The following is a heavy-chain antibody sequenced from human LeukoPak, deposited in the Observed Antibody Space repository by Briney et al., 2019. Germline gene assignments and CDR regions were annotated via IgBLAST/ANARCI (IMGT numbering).Heavy chain of an antibody. CDR1: GFTFSSYG. CDR3: AREASRGYGDPFDY. CDR2: IWYDGSNK. D-gene: IGHD4-17*01. Sequence: PGRSLRLSCAASGFTFSSYGMHWVRQAPGKGLERVAVIWYDGSNKYYADSVKGRFTISRDNSKNTLYLQMNSLRAEDTAVYYCAREASRGYGDPFDYWGQGTLVTVSS. J-gene: IGHJ4*02. V-gene: IGHV3-33*08.